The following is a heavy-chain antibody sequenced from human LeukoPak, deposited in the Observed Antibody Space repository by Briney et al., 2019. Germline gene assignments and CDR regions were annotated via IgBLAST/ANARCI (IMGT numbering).Heavy chain of an antibody. CDR1: GFTFTSYS. D-gene: IGHD3-10*01. Sequence: GGSLRLSCAASGFTFTSYSMHWVRQAPGKGLEYVSGITTNGGSTFYANSVKGRFTISRDNSKNTLYLQMGSLRGDDMAVYYCATDKLGDSGSLDYWGQGTLVSVSS. V-gene: IGHV3-64*01. J-gene: IGHJ4*01. CDR3: ATDKLGDSGSLDY. CDR2: ITTNGGST.